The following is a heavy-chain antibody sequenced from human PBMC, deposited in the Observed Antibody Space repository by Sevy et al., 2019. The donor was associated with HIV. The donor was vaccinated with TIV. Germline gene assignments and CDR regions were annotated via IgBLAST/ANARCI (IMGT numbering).Heavy chain of an antibody. J-gene: IGHJ4*02. D-gene: IGHD4-17*01. CDR3: ARDLEFYDYGDYGPAFMPDY. Sequence: GGSLRLSCAASGFTFSSYGMHWVRQAPGKGLEWVAFIWFDGSNTYYADSVKGRFTISRDIAKNTLHLQMNSLRAEDTAVYYCARDLEFYDYGDYGPAFMPDYWVQGTLVTVSS. CDR2: IWFDGSNT. CDR1: GFTFSSYG. V-gene: IGHV3-33*01.